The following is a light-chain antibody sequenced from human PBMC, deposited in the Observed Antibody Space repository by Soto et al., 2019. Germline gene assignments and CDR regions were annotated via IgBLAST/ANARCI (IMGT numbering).Light chain of an antibody. CDR1: QSVSSSY. CDR2: GAS. Sequence: EIVLTQSPGTLSLSPGERATLSSRASQSVSSSYLAWYQQKPGQAPRLLIYGASSRATGIPDRFSGSGSGTDFTLTISRLEPEDFAVYYLQQYGSSRTFGQGTKVEIK. J-gene: IGKJ1*01. V-gene: IGKV3-20*01. CDR3: QQYGSSRT.